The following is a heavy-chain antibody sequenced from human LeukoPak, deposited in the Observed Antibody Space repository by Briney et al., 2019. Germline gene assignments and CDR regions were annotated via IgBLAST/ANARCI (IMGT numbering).Heavy chain of an antibody. CDR1: GFTLSTYA. CDR2: ISYDGSNK. CDR3: ASSSWYSYYFDY. V-gene: IGHV3-30*04. Sequence: PGRSLRLSCAASGFTLSTYAMHWVRQAPGKGLEWVAVISYDGSNKYYADSVKGRFTISRDNSKNTLYLQMNSLRAEDTAVYYCASSSWYSYYFDYWGQGTLVTVSS. J-gene: IGHJ4*02. D-gene: IGHD6-13*01.